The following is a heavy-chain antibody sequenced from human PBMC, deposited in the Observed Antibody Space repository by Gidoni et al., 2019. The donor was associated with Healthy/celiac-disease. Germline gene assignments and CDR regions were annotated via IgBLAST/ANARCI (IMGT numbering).Heavy chain of an antibody. J-gene: IGHJ4*02. D-gene: IGHD4-17*01. CDR1: GFTFSSYG. V-gene: IGHV3-30*18. CDR3: AKSGIMTTVVTPLYFDY. CDR2: ISYDGSNK. Sequence: QVQLVESGGGVVKPGRSLRLSCAASGFTFSSYGMHWVRQDPGKGLEWVAVISYDGSNKYYADPVKGRLTISRDNSKNKLYLQMNSLRAEDTAVDYCAKSGIMTTVVTPLYFDYWGQGTLVTVSS.